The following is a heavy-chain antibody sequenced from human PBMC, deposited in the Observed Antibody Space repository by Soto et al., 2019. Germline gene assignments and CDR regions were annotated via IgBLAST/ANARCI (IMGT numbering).Heavy chain of an antibody. Sequence: SVKVSWKVSGRTFSSYAISWVRQAPGQGLEWMGGIIPIFGTANYAQKFQGRVTITADESTSTAYMELSSLRSEDTAVYYCARLGYCSGVIFRRGVYYYGMAVRGQRTAVTESS. CDR3: ARLGYCSGVIFRRGVYYYGMAV. D-gene: IGHD2-15*01. CDR2: IIPIFGTA. J-gene: IGHJ6*02. CDR1: GRTFSSYA. V-gene: IGHV1-69*01.